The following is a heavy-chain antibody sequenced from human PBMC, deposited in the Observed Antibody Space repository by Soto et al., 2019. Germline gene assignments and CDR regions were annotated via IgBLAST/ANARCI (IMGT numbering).Heavy chain of an antibody. CDR2: IYYSGST. CDR1: GGSISSSSYC. J-gene: IGHJ5*02. Sequence: PSETLSLTCTVSGGSISSSSYCWGWIRQPPGKGLEWIGSIYYSGSTYYNPSLKSRVTISVDTSRNQFSLKLSSVTAADTAVYYCARHYKQQQETNWFDPWGQGTLVTVSS. V-gene: IGHV4-39*01. CDR3: ARHYKQQQETNWFDP. D-gene: IGHD6-13*01.